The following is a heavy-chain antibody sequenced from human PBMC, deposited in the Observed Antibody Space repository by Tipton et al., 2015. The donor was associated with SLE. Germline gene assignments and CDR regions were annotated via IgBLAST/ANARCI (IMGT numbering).Heavy chain of an antibody. D-gene: IGHD4-17*01. J-gene: IGHJ4*02. CDR3: AKDSTVTTGGVDY. V-gene: IGHV3-49*03. CDR2: IRSKAYGGTT. Sequence: SLRLSCTASGFTFGDYAMSWFRQAPGKGLEWVGFIRSKAYGGTTEYAASVKGRFTISRDDSKSIAYLQMNSLKTEDTAVYYCAKDSTVTTGGVDYWGQGTLVTVSS. CDR1: GFTFGDYA.